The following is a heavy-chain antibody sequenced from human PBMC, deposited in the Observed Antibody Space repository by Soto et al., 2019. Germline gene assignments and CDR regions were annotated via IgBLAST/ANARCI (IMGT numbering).Heavy chain of an antibody. J-gene: IGHJ5*02. CDR3: ARGGPLGARREDWFDP. CDR1: GHSFTSYW. D-gene: IGHD1-26*01. Sequence: GESLKISCKGSGHSFTSYWIGWVRQMPGKGLEWMGIIYPGDSDTRYSPSLQGQVTISADKSISTAYLQWSSLKASDTAMYYCARGGPLGARREDWFDPWGQGTLVTVSS. CDR2: IYPGDSDT. V-gene: IGHV5-51*01.